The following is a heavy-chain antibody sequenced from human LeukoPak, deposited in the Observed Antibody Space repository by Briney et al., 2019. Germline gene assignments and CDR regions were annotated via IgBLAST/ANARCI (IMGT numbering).Heavy chain of an antibody. J-gene: IGHJ4*02. V-gene: IGHV3-21*01. CDR1: GFTFSSYS. D-gene: IGHD2-8*01. CDR3: ARGGAASYCTNGVCPDLFDY. CDR2: ISSSSSYI. Sequence: GGSLRLSCAASGFTFSSYSMNWVRQAPGKGLEWVSSISSSSSYIYYADSVKGRFTISRDNAKNSLYLQMNSLRAEDTAVYYCARGGAASYCTNGVCPDLFDYWGQGTLVTVSS.